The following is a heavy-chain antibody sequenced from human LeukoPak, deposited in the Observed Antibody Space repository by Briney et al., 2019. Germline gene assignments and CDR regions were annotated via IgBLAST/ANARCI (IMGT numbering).Heavy chain of an antibody. J-gene: IGHJ3*02. CDR2: INSDGSST. V-gene: IGHV3-74*01. D-gene: IGHD4-23*01. Sequence: GGSLRLSCAASGFTFSSYWMHWVRQAPGKGLVWVSRINSDGSSTSYADSVKGRFTISRDNAKNTLYLQMNSLGADDTAVYHCARGRWGEAFDIWGQGTMVTVSS. CDR1: GFTFSSYW. CDR3: ARGRWGEAFDI.